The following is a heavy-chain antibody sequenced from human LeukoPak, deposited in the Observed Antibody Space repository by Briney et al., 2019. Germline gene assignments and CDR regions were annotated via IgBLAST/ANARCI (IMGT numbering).Heavy chain of an antibody. CDR2: IYTSGST. CDR3: ASSSPLEYYYYGMDV. V-gene: IGHV4-61*02. J-gene: IGHJ6*02. Sequence: SETLSLTCTVSGGSISSGSYYWSWIRQPAGKGLEWIGRIYTSGSTNYNPSLKSRVTISVDTSKNQFSLKLSSVTAADTVVYYCASSSPLEYYYYGMDVWGQGTTVTVSS. D-gene: IGHD6-6*01. CDR1: GGSISSGSYY.